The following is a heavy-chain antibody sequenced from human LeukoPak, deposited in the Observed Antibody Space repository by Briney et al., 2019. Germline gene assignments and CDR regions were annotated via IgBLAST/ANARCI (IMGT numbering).Heavy chain of an antibody. CDR2: INHSGST. CDR3: ASAFLTGKDY. J-gene: IGHJ4*02. D-gene: IGHD3-9*01. CDR1: GGSFSGYY. V-gene: IGHV4-34*01. Sequence: SETLSLTCAVYGGSFSGYYWSWIRQPPGKGLEWIGEINHSGSTNYNPSLKSRVTISVDTSKNQLSLKLSSVTAADTAVYYCASAFLTGKDYWGQGTLVTVSS.